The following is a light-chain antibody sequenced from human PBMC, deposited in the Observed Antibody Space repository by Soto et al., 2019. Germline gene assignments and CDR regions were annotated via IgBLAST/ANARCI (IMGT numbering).Light chain of an antibody. CDR2: EVN. Sequence: QSALTQPASVSGSPGQSITISCTGTSSDVGGHNYVSWYQQHPGKAPKNMIYEVNNGTSGVSDRFSGSKSGNTAYLTISGLQAEDEAYYYCSSFTNSGPVVFGGGTKLTV. CDR1: SSDVGGHNY. CDR3: SSFTNSGPVV. V-gene: IGLV2-14*01. J-gene: IGLJ2*01.